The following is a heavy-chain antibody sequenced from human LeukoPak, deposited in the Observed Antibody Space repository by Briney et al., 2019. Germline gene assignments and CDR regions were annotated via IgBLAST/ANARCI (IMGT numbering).Heavy chain of an antibody. J-gene: IGHJ4*02. CDR1: GFTFSSYA. V-gene: IGHV3-23*01. CDR2: ISGSGSST. D-gene: IGHD2/OR15-2a*01. CDR3: AKRNSGYYFDY. Sequence: PGGPLRLSCAASGFTFSSYAMNWVRQAPGKGLEWVSAISGSGSSTYYVDSVKGRFTISRDNSKNTLYLQMNSLRAEDTAVYYCAKRNSGYYFDYWGQGTLVTVSS.